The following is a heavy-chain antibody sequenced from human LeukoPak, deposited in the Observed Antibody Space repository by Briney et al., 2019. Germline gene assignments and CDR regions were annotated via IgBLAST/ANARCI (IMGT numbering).Heavy chain of an antibody. V-gene: IGHV1-24*01. CDR3: ATGRKSGATVPFDY. J-gene: IGHJ4*02. D-gene: IGHD1-26*01. Sequence: ASAKVSCKVSGYTLTELSMHWVRQAPGKGLEWMGGFDPEDGETIYAQKFQGRVTMTEDTSTDTAYMELSSLRSEDTAVYYCATGRKSGATVPFDYWGQGTLVTVSS. CDR1: GYTLTELS. CDR2: FDPEDGET.